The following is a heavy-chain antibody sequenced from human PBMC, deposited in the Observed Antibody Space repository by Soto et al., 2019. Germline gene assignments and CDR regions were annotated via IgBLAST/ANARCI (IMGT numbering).Heavy chain of an antibody. V-gene: IGHV1-69*01. CDR2: IIPTYGTA. J-gene: IGHJ4*02. D-gene: IGHD3-22*01. CDR3: ARGGISSGYYDY. CDR1: GGTFSSYA. Sequence: QVQLVQSGAEVKKPGSSVKVSCKASGGTFSSYAISWVRQAPGQGLEWMGGIIPTYGTANYAQKFQDRVTSTADESTTTAHMELSSLRSEDTAVYYCARGGISSGYYDYWGQGTLVTVSS.